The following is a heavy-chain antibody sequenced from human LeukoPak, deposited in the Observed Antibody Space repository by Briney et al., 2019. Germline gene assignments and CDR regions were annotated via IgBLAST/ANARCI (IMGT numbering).Heavy chain of an antibody. V-gene: IGHV1-46*01. CDR1: GYTSTSYY. D-gene: IGHD2/OR15-2a*01. Sequence: ASVKVSCKASGYTSTSYYMHWVRQAPGQGLEWMGIINPSGGSTSYAQKFQGRVTMTRDMSTSTVYMELSSLRSEDTAVYYCAGPPLEKEYYDAFDIWGQGTMVTVSS. J-gene: IGHJ3*02. CDR3: AGPPLEKEYYDAFDI. CDR2: INPSGGST.